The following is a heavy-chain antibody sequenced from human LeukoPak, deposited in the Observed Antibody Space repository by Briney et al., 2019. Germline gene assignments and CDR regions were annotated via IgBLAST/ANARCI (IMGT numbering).Heavy chain of an antibody. CDR3: ARDIDGYYYGTIGSFLWFDY. J-gene: IGHJ4*02. Sequence: PGGSLRLSCAASGFTFSNYNMNWVRQAPGKGLEWVSSISSSTSYIYYADSVKGRFTISRDNAKNSLYLQMNSLRAEDTAVYYCARDIDGYYYGTIGSFLWFDYWGQGAQVTVSS. D-gene: IGHD3-22*01. CDR2: ISSSTSYI. CDR1: GFTFSNYN. V-gene: IGHV3-21*04.